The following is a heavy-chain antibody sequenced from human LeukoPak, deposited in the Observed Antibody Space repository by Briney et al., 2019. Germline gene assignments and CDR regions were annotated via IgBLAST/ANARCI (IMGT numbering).Heavy chain of an antibody. CDR1: GYIFSTYG. CDR2: ISGYNGNT. CDR3: ARRRSEEFDFDC. J-gene: IGHJ4*02. V-gene: IGHV1-18*01. D-gene: IGHD6-19*01. Sequence: ALVKVSCKASGYIFSTYGISWVRQAPGQGLEWMGCISGYNGNTNYAQKLQGRVTTTTDTSTSTAYMELRSLGSDDTAVYYCARRRSEEFDFDCWGQGTLVTVSS.